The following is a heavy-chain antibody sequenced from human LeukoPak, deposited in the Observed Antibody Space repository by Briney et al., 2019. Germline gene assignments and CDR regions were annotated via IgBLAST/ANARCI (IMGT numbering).Heavy chain of an antibody. CDR1: GGSISSGGYY. J-gene: IGHJ4*02. CDR2: IYYSGST. D-gene: IGHD4-17*01. V-gene: IGHV4-31*03. CDR3: ARGLYWGYGDHEYYFDY. Sequence: SQTLSLTCTVSGGSISSGGYYWSWIRQHPGKGLEWIGYIYYSGSTYYNPSLKSRVTISVDTSKNQFSLKLSSVTAADTAVYYCARGLYWGYGDHEYYFDYWGQGTLVTVSS.